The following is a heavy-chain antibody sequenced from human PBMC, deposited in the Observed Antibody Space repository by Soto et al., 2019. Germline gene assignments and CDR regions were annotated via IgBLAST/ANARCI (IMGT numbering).Heavy chain of an antibody. J-gene: IGHJ4*02. CDR2: IIPIFGTA. V-gene: IGHV1-69*13. Sequence: SVKVSCKASGGTFSSYAISWVRQAPGQGLEWMGGIIPIFGTANYAQKFQGRVTITADESTSTAYMELSSLRSEDTAVYYCARVKGRITGTNPLDYWGQGTQVTVSS. CDR1: GGTFSSYA. D-gene: IGHD1-7*01. CDR3: ARVKGRITGTNPLDY.